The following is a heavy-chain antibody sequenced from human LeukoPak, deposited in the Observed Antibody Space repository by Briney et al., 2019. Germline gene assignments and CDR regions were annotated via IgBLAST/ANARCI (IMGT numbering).Heavy chain of an antibody. Sequence: GGSLRLSCAASGFTFSSYGMHWVRQAPDKGLEWVAVISYDGSNKYYADSVKGRFTISRDNAKNSLYLQMNNLRAEDTAVYYCVGPDSQFDCWGQGTLVTVSS. J-gene: IGHJ4*02. D-gene: IGHD3-10*01. CDR1: GFTFSSYG. V-gene: IGHV3-30*03. CDR3: VGPDSQFDC. CDR2: ISYDGSNK.